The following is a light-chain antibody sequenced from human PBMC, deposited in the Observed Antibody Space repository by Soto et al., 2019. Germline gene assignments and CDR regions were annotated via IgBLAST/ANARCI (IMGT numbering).Light chain of an antibody. V-gene: IGLV2-23*02. Sequence: QSALTPPASVSGSPGQSITISCTGTSSDVGSYNLVSWYQQHPGKAPKLMIYEVSKRPSGVSNRFSGSKSGITASLTISGLQAEAEADYYCCSYAGISTLLFGGGTKLTVL. J-gene: IGLJ2*01. CDR3: CSYAGISTLL. CDR2: EVS. CDR1: SSDVGSYNL.